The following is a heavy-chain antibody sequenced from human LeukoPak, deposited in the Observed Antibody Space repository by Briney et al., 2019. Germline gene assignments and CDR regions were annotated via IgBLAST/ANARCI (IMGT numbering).Heavy chain of an antibody. D-gene: IGHD2-15*01. CDR1: GGSISSGGYY. V-gene: IGHV4-39*01. Sequence: PSETLSLTCTVSGGSISSGGYYWSWIRQHPGKGLEWIGSIYYSGSTYYNPSLKSRVTISVDTSKNQFSLKLSSVTAADTAVYYCARHIIVDNWFDPWGQGTLVTVSS. CDR2: IYYSGST. J-gene: IGHJ5*02. CDR3: ARHIIVDNWFDP.